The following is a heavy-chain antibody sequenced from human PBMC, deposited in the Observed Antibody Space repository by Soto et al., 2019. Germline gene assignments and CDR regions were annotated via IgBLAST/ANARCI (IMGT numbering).Heavy chain of an antibody. V-gene: IGHV1-69*05. CDR3: AREVWPATDGYNGYYFDY. CDR2: IIPIFGTA. CDR1: GGTFSSYA. D-gene: IGHD5-12*01. Sequence: SVKVSCKASGGTFSSYAISWVRQAPGQGLEWMGGIIPIFGTANYAQKFQGRVTITTDKSTSTAYMELSSLRSEDTAVYYCAREVWPATDGYNGYYFDYWGQGTLVTVSS. J-gene: IGHJ4*02.